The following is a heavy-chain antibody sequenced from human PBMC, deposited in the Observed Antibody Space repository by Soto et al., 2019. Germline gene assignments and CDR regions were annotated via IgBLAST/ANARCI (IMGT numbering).Heavy chain of an antibody. CDR2: IYYSGST. CDR1: GGSISSYY. D-gene: IGHD7-27*01. Sequence: SETLSLTCTVSGGSISSYYWSWIRQPPGKGLEWIGYIYYSGSTNYNPSHKSRVTISVDTSKNQFSLKLSSVTAADTAVYYCARRWGTYFDYWGQGTLVTVSS. J-gene: IGHJ4*02. V-gene: IGHV4-59*01. CDR3: ARRWGTYFDY.